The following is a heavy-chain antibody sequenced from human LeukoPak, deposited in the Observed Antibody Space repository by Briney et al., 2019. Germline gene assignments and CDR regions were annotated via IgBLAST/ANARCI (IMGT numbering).Heavy chain of an antibody. CDR2: TYYSGST. Sequence: SETLSLTCTVSGGSISSYYWSWIRQPPGKGLEWIGYTYYSGSTNYNPSLKSRVTISVDTSKNQFSLKLSSVTAADTAVYYCARDLAAPYYYYGMDVWGQGTTVTVSS. CDR3: ARDLAAPYYYYGMDV. J-gene: IGHJ6*02. D-gene: IGHD2-15*01. CDR1: GGSISSYY. V-gene: IGHV4-59*01.